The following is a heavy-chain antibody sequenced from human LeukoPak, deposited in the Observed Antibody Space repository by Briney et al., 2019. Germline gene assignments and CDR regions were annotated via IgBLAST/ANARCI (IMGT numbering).Heavy chain of an antibody. CDR1: GGSFSGYY. CDR2: INHSGST. J-gene: IGHJ5*02. D-gene: IGHD6-19*01. V-gene: IGHV4-34*01. Sequence: SETLSLTCAVYGGSFSGYYWSWIRQPPGKGLEWIGEINHSGSTNYNPSLKSRVTLSVDTSKNQFSLKLSSVTAADTAVYYCARFPGWHSNWFDPWGQGTLDTVSS. CDR3: ARFPGWHSNWFDP.